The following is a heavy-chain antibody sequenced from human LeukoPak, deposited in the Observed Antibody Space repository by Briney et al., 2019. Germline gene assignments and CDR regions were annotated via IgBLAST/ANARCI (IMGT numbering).Heavy chain of an antibody. Sequence: ASVKVSCKASGYTFTSYDINWVRQATGQGLVWMGWMNPNSGNTGYAQKFQGRVTMTRNTSISTAYMELSSLRSEDTAVHYCARGQTGSSGYAVDYWGQGTLVTVSS. D-gene: IGHD3-22*01. V-gene: IGHV1-8*01. J-gene: IGHJ4*02. CDR3: ARGQTGSSGYAVDY. CDR1: GYTFTSYD. CDR2: MNPNSGNT.